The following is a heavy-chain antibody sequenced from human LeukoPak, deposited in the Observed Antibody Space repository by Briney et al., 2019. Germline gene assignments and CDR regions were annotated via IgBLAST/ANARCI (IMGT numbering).Heavy chain of an antibody. CDR2: LNPSGGST. CDR3: ARGAPLLDYYDSSGYPAPFDY. D-gene: IGHD3-22*01. J-gene: IGHJ4*02. Sequence: ASVKVSCKASGYTFTSYYMHWVRQAPGQGRGWMGILNPSGGSTSYAQRFQGSVSMTRDTSKSTVYMGLSSLRSEDTAVYYCARGAPLLDYYDSSGYPAPFDYWGQGTLVTVSS. V-gene: IGHV1-46*01. CDR1: GYTFTSYY.